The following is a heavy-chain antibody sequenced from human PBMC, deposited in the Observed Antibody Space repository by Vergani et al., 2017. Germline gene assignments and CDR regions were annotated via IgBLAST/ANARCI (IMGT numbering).Heavy chain of an antibody. J-gene: IGHJ4*02. CDR2: MNHSGSV. CDR3: ARGVRYFDWNHLDY. CDR1: GGSISSYY. V-gene: IGHV4-34*10. Sequence: QVQLQESGPGLVKPSETLSLTCTVSGGSISSYYWSWIRQPPGKGLEWIGEMNHSGSVNHNPSLKSRVTMSVDTSKNQFSLKLSSVTAADTAVYYCARGVRYFDWNHLDYWGQGTLVTVSS. D-gene: IGHD3-9*01.